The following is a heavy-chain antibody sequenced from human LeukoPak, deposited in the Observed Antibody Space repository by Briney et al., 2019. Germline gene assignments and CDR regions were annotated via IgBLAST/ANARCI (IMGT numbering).Heavy chain of an antibody. CDR3: ASPVYGDYVYMDV. CDR2: ISSSSSYI. J-gene: IGHJ6*03. CDR1: GFTFSSYW. V-gene: IGHV3-21*01. D-gene: IGHD4-17*01. Sequence: GGSLRLSCAASGFTFSSYWMSWVRQAPGKGLEWVSSISSSSSYIYYADSVKGRFTIPRDNAKNSLYLQMNSLRAEDTAVYYCASPVYGDYVYMDVWGKGTTVTVSS.